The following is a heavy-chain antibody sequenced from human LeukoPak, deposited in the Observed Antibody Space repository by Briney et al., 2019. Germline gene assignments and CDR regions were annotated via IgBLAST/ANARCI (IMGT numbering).Heavy chain of an antibody. Sequence: GGSLRLSCAASGFIFSSYGMSWVRQAPGKGLEWVSTISGNGGTTYYADSVKGRFTISRDNSKNTLYLQTNSLRAEDTAVYYCAKIAPLDYYYYMDVWGKGTTVTVSS. CDR3: AKIAPLDYYYYMDV. V-gene: IGHV3-23*01. CDR1: GFIFSSYG. J-gene: IGHJ6*03. CDR2: ISGNGGTT.